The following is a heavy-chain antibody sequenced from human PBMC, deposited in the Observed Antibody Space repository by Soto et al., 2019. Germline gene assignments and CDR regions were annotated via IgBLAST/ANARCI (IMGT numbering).Heavy chain of an antibody. Sequence: GGSLRLSCAASGFTFSLYSMIWVRQAPGKGLEWVASITSSSSYIYYEDSLKGRFTISRDNAKNSLFLQLDSLRAEDTTVYFCVRARSTDSRPDYWGQGTLVTVSS. J-gene: IGHJ4*02. CDR2: ITSSSSYI. CDR3: VRARSTDSRPDY. CDR1: GFTFSLYS. D-gene: IGHD3-22*01. V-gene: IGHV3-21*01.